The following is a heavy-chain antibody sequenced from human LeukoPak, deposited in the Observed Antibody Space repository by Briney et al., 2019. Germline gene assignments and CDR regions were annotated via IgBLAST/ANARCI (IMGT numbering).Heavy chain of an antibody. CDR1: GFTFSSYS. J-gene: IGHJ4*02. Sequence: GGSLRLSCAASGFTFSSYSMNWVRHAPGEGLEWVSFITSSNNHIDYADSVKGRFTISRDNAKNSLYLQMNSLRAEDTALYFCARGSGSGSWLIDYWGQGALVTVSS. D-gene: IGHD1-26*01. CDR2: ITSSNNHI. CDR3: ARGSGSGSWLIDY. V-gene: IGHV3-21*01.